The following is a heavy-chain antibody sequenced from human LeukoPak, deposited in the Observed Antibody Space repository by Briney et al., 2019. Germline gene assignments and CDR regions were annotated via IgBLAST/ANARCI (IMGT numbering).Heavy chain of an antibody. J-gene: IGHJ5*02. CDR2: IIPIFGTA. V-gene: IGHV1-69*06. Sequence: SVKVSCKASGYTFTSYAISWVRQAPGQGLERVGGIIPIFGTANYAQKFQGRVTITADKSTSTAYMELSSLRTEDTAVYYCARLGAYSGYESAAFDPWGQGTLVTVSS. D-gene: IGHD5-12*01. CDR3: ARLGAYSGYESAAFDP. CDR1: GYTFTSYA.